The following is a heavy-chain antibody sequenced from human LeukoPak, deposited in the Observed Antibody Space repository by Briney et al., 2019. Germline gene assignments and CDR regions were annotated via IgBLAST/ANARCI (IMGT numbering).Heavy chain of an antibody. Sequence: VRSLRLSCAASGFTFDDYAMHWVRQAPGKGLEWVSGISWNSGSIGYADSVKGRFTISRDNAKNSLYLQMNSLRAEDMALYYCAKDMAYSSSGFDYWGQGTLVTVSS. CDR1: GFTFDDYA. J-gene: IGHJ4*02. D-gene: IGHD6-6*01. V-gene: IGHV3-9*03. CDR3: AKDMAYSSSGFDY. CDR2: ISWNSGSI.